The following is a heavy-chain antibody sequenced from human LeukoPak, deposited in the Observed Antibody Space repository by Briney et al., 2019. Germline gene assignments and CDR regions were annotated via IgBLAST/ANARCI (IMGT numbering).Heavy chain of an antibody. D-gene: IGHD2-2*01. Sequence: GESLKISCKGSGYIFTNDWIGWVRQMPGKGLEWMGIVYPGDSDTRYSPSFEGQVTISADKSINTGYLQWSSLKASDTAIYYCVRSPAVGYDRPGLYFYYMDVWGKGTPVTASS. CDR1: GYIFTNDW. CDR2: VYPGDSDT. CDR3: VRSPAVGYDRPGLYFYYMDV. V-gene: IGHV5-51*01. J-gene: IGHJ6*03.